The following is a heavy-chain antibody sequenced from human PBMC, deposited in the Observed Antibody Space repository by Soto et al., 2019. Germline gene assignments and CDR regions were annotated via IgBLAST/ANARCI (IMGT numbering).Heavy chain of an antibody. D-gene: IGHD3-10*01. CDR2: IYYSGNT. J-gene: IGHJ5*02. V-gene: IGHV4-31*03. CDR1: GGSISSAGYY. Sequence: SETLSLTCTVSGGSISSAGYYWSWIRQHPGKALEWIGYIYYSGNTYYNPSLKSRVTISVDTSKNQFSLKLSSVTAADTAVYYCARELFGRSVWFDPWGQGTLVTVSS. CDR3: ARELFGRSVWFDP.